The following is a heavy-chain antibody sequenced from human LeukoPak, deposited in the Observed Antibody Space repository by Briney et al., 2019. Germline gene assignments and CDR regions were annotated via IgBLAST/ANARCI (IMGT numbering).Heavy chain of an antibody. CDR1: GFTFSSYA. Sequence: AGGSLRLSCAASGFTFSSYAMSWVRQAPGKGLEWVSAISGSGGSTYYADSVKGRFTISRDNSKNTLYLQMNSLRAEDTAVYYCAKGGAVAGTFSYYYYMDVWGKGTTVTVSS. CDR3: AKGGAVAGTFSYYYYMDV. CDR2: ISGSGGST. J-gene: IGHJ6*03. V-gene: IGHV3-23*01. D-gene: IGHD6-19*01.